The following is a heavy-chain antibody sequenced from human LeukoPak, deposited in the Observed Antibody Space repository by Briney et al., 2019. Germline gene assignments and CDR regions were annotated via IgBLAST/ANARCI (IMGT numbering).Heavy chain of an antibody. CDR3: ARGSMAGTSVGVTFVEESGWFDP. CDR1: GGSFSGYY. D-gene: IGHD6-19*01. Sequence: SETLSLTCAVYGGSFSGYYWSWIRQPPGKGLEWIGEINHSGSTNYNPTLKSRVTISVDTSKNQFSLKLSSVTAADTAVYYCARGSMAGTSVGVTFVEESGWFDPWGQGTLVTVSS. CDR2: INHSGST. V-gene: IGHV4-34*01. J-gene: IGHJ5*02.